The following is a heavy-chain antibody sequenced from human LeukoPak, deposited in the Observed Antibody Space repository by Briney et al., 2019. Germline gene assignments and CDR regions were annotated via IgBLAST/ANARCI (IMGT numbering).Heavy chain of an antibody. CDR2: IYQTANT. J-gene: IGHJ3*01. D-gene: IGHD3-22*01. V-gene: IGHV4-38-2*02. CDR3: YIYSDNAFAL. CDR1: NFSIGSGYY. Sequence: PSETLSLTCTVSNFSIGSGYYWGWIRQPPGKGLQWIGSIYQTANTYYNPSLNSRLTISMDTSKNQFSLRLTSARGVGYSDSDSYIYSDNAFALWGQGTMVAVSS.